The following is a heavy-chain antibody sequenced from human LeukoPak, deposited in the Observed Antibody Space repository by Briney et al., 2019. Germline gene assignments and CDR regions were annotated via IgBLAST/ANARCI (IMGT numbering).Heavy chain of an antibody. CDR3: ARGDGGETTNGGYYFNY. D-gene: IGHD2-8*01. CDR1: GFTFSSYA. Sequence: PGGSLRLSCAASGFTFSSYAMTWVRQAPGKGLEWVANINQDGGEKNHVDSVRGRFIISRDNAKNSLYLQMNSLRVEDTAVYYCARGDGGETTNGGYYFNYWGQGTLVTVSS. J-gene: IGHJ4*02. V-gene: IGHV3-7*01. CDR2: INQDGGEK.